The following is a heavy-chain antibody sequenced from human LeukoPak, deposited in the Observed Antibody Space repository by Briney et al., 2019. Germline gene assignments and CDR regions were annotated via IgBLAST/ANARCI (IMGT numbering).Heavy chain of an antibody. V-gene: IGHV3-21*01. CDR1: GFTLSSYS. D-gene: IGHD3-22*01. J-gene: IGHJ4*02. Sequence: GGSLRLSCAASGFTLSSYSMNWVRQAPGKGLEWVSSISSSSSYIYYADSVKGRFTISRDNAKNSLYLQMNRLRAEDTAVYYCARAGYVYYYDSWGQGTLVTVSS. CDR3: ARAGYVYYYDS. CDR2: ISSSSSYI.